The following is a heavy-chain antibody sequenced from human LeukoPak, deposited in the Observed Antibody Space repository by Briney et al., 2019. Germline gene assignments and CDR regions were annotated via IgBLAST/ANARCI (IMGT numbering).Heavy chain of an antibody. J-gene: IGHJ4*02. CDR1: GFTFSSYG. CDR3: AKDLAVDTAMALDY. V-gene: IGHV3-30*18. D-gene: IGHD5-18*01. CDR2: ISYDGSNK. Sequence: GSLRLSCAASGFTFSSYGMHWVRQAPDKGLEWVAVISYDGSNKYYADSVKGRFTISRDNSKNTLYLQMNSLRAEDTAVYYCAKDLAVDTAMALDYWGQGTLVTVSS.